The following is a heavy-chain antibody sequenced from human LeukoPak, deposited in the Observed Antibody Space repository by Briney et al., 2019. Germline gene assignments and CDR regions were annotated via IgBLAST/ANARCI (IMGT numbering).Heavy chain of an antibody. CDR1: GLTFSSYA. Sequence: GGSLRLSCAASGLTFSSYAMTWVRQAPGKGLEWVSGISGSGSGTYYADSVKGRFTISRDNSKTTLYLQMNSLRAEDPALYYCVKYPGNSILVRFDYWGQGTLVTVSS. J-gene: IGHJ4*02. CDR2: ISGSGSGT. V-gene: IGHV3-23*01. CDR3: VKYPGNSILVRFDY. D-gene: IGHD4-23*01.